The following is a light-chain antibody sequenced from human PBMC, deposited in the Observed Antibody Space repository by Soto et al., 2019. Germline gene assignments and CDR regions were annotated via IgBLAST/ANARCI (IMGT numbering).Light chain of an antibody. J-gene: IGKJ1*01. Sequence: EIVLTQSPGTLSLSPGESATLSCRASQSVSSSYLAWYQQKPGQATRLLIYGASSRATGIPDRFSGSGSGTDFTLTISRLEPEDFAVYYRQQYGSWTXGQGTKVDIK. CDR3: QQYGSWT. V-gene: IGKV3-20*01. CDR2: GAS. CDR1: QSVSSSY.